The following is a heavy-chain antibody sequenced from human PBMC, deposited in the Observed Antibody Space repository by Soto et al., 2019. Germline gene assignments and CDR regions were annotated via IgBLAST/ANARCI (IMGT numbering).Heavy chain of an antibody. D-gene: IGHD4-17*01. CDR1: GFTFNTYS. Sequence: GGSLRLSCEASGFTFNTYSMHWVRQPPGKGLEWLAAIWYDVTQKYYADSVKGRFIISRDNSKKTLYLEMNSLRAEDTAVYYCARAGGTTVTGLWHFECWGKETLVIVSS. CDR3: ARAGGTTVTGLWHFEC. CDR2: IWYDVTQK. J-gene: IGHJ4*02. V-gene: IGHV3-33*01.